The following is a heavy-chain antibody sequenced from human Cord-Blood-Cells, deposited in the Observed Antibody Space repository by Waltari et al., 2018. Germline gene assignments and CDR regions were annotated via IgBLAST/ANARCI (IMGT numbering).Heavy chain of an antibody. CDR3: ARHGDYGDYYWFDP. D-gene: IGHD4-17*01. CDR2: IYDSGST. J-gene: IGHJ5*02. CDR1: GGSIISSSYY. Sequence: QRQLPESGPGLVQPSEHLSLTCPVSGGSIISSSYYWRWIRRPPGQGLEWIGSIYDSGSTYYNPDLKCRVTISVDTSKSQFALKLSSETAADTAVYYCARHGDYGDYYWFDPWGQGTLVTVSS. V-gene: IGHV4-39*01.